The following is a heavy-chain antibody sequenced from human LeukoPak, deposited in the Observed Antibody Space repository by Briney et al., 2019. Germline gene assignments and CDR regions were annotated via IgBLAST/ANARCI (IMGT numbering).Heavy chain of an antibody. CDR2: IIPIFGTA. V-gene: IGHV1-69*06. D-gene: IGHD6-13*01. CDR3: ARGGGIAAAGYYYYYYMDV. CDR1: GGTFSSYA. J-gene: IGHJ6*03. Sequence: GASVKVSCKASGGTFSSYAISWVRQAPGQGLEWMGGIIPIFGTANYAQKFQGRVTITADKSTSTAYMELSSLRSEDTAVYYCARGGGIAAAGYYYYYYMDVWGKGTTVTVSS.